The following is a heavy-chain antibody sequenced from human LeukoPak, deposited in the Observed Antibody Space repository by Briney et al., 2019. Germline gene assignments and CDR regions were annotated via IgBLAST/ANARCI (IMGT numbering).Heavy chain of an antibody. J-gene: IGHJ4*02. V-gene: IGHV4-34*01. Sequence: PSETLSLTCAVYGGSFSGYYWSWIRQPPGKGLEWIGEINHSGSTNYNPSLKSRVTISVDTSKNQFSLKLSSVTAADTAVYYCARQLGYCSSTSCHKEIDYWGQGTLATVSS. D-gene: IGHD2-2*01. CDR1: GGSFSGYY. CDR3: ARQLGYCSSTSCHKEIDY. CDR2: INHSGST.